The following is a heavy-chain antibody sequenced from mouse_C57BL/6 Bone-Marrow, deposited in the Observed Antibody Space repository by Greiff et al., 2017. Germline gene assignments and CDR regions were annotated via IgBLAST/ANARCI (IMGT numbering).Heavy chain of an antibody. V-gene: IGHV1-5*01. CDR1: GYTFTSYW. J-gene: IGHJ2*01. D-gene: IGHD1-1*01. Sequence: VQLQQSGTVLARPGASVKMSCKTSGYTFTSYWMHWVKQRPGQGLEWIGAIYPGNSDTSYNQKFKGKAKLTAVTSASTAYMELSSLTNEDAAVYYCTRSFYYYEYFDYWGQGTTLTVSS. CDR2: IYPGNSDT. CDR3: TRSFYYYEYFDY.